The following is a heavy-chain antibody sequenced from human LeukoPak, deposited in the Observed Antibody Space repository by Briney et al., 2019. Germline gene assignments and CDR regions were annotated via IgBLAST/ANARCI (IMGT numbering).Heavy chain of an antibody. D-gene: IGHD3-22*01. V-gene: IGHV4-34*01. Sequence: SETLSLTCAVHGGSFSGYYWSWIRQPPGKGLEWIGEINHSGSTNYNPSLKSRVTISVDTSKNQFSLKLSSVTAADTAVYYCAGMNYYDSSGYYYSDDYWGQGTLVTVSS. CDR3: AGMNYYDSSGYYYSDDY. CDR2: INHSGST. J-gene: IGHJ4*02. CDR1: GGSFSGYY.